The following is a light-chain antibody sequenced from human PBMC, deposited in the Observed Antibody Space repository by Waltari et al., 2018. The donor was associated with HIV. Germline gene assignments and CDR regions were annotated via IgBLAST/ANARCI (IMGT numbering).Light chain of an antibody. V-gene: IGLV2-8*01. Sequence: QSALTHPPSASGSPGPSVTTPSPRTSSHLSRSTTFSWYQQHPDKAPKLMTYEVNKRPSGVPDRFSGSKSANTASLTVSGLQADADADYYCNSYAGSNNWVFGGGTKLTVL. CDR2: EVN. CDR1: SSHLSRSTT. J-gene: IGLJ3*02. CDR3: NSYAGSNNWV.